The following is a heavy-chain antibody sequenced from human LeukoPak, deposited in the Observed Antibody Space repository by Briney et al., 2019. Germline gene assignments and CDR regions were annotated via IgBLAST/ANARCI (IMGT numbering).Heavy chain of an antibody. Sequence: SETLSLTCTVSGGSISSSYWSRFRQPAGKGLEWIGRIHFSETTNNNPSLKSRVTLSLDTSKNRFSLNMTSVTAADTAVYYCARGGFAPLDLWGQGILVTVSS. CDR1: GGSISSSY. CDR3: ARGGFAPLDL. J-gene: IGHJ5*02. D-gene: IGHD3-16*01. V-gene: IGHV4-4*07. CDR2: IHFSETT.